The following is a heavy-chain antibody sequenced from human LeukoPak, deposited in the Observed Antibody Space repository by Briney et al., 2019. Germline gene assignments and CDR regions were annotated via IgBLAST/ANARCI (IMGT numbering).Heavy chain of an antibody. CDR2: LRHDGINK. Sequence: GGSLRLSCAASGFIFTNYAMHWVRQAPGKGLEWVAFLRHDGINKYHADSVKGRFTISRDNSKNSLYLQMNGLRTDDTAVYYCAQDPSSESTNWFDPWGQGTLVTVSS. D-gene: IGHD3-22*01. J-gene: IGHJ5*02. CDR1: GFIFTNYA. CDR3: AQDPSSESTNWFDP. V-gene: IGHV3-30*02.